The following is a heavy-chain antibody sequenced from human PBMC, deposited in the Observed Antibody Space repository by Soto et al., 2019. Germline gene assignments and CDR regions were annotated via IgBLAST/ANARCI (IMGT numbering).Heavy chain of an antibody. D-gene: IGHD3-10*01. CDR1: GFSLSNARMG. CDR2: IFSNDEK. V-gene: IGHV2-26*01. J-gene: IGHJ4*02. CDR3: ARILYYYGSGSYVIDY. Sequence: QVTLKESGPVLVKPTETLTLTCTVSGFSLSNARMGVSWIRQPPGKALEWLAHIFSNDEKSYSTSLKSRLTSSKYTSKSQVVLTMTNLDPVDTATYYCARILYYYGSGSYVIDYWGQGTLVTVSS.